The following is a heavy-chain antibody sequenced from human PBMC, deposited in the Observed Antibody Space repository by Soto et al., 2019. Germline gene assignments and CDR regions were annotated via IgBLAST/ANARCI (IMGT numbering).Heavy chain of an antibody. D-gene: IGHD3-16*01. CDR2: ISAYNGNT. Sequence: QVQLVQSGAEVKNPGASVKVSCKASGYTFTSYGISGVRQAPGQGLEWMGWISAYNGNTNYAQKLQGRLTMTTDTSPSTAYMELRSLRSADTAVYYGARDGALGENAYYYGMAVWGQGTTVTVSS. CDR3: ARDGALGENAYYYGMAV. J-gene: IGHJ6*02. V-gene: IGHV1-18*01. CDR1: GYTFTSYG.